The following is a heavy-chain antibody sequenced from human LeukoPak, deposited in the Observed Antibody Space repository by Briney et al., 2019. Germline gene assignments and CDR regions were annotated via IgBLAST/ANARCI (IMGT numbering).Heavy chain of an antibody. CDR2: INHSGST. J-gene: IGHJ4*02. CDR1: GGSSNGYY. Sequence: PSETLSLTCAAYGGSSNGYYWSWIRQPPGKGLEWIGEINHSGSTNYNPSLKSRVTISVDTSKNQFSLKLSSVTAADTAVYYCARGARFTILGYFDYWGQGTLVTVSS. D-gene: IGHD3-3*01. CDR3: ARGARFTILGYFDY. V-gene: IGHV4-34*01.